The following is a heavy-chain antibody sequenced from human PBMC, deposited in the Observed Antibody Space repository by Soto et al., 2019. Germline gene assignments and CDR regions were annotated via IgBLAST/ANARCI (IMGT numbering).Heavy chain of an antibody. V-gene: IGHV3-73*01. CDR3: TSHLEELSFQRAFHF. J-gene: IGHJ3*01. D-gene: IGHD3-16*02. Sequence: EVQLVESGGGLVQPGGSLKLSCAASGFTFSGSAVHWVRQASGKGLEWVGRIRSKVNNYATVYAASVKGRFTISRDDSKNTAYLQMNSLKTEDTAVYYCTSHLEELSFQRAFHFWGQGTMVNVYS. CDR1: GFTFSGSA. CDR2: IRSKVNNYAT.